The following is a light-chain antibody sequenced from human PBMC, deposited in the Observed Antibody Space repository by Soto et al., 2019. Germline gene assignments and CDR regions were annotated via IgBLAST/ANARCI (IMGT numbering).Light chain of an antibody. CDR1: SSDVGNNY. V-gene: IGLV2-14*01. CDR2: EVT. Sequence: QSVLTQPASVSGSPGQSITISCTGTSSDVGNNYVSWYQQYPGKAPKLMIYEVTNRPSGVSDRFSASKSGNTASLTISGLQAEDEADYYCSAYTNSYTWVFGGGTKVTVL. J-gene: IGLJ3*02. CDR3: SAYTNSYTWV.